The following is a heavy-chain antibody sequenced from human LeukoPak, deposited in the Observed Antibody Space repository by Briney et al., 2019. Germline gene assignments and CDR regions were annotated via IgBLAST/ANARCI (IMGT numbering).Heavy chain of an antibody. V-gene: IGHV3-48*02. CDR3: VRDVLSYGDSGVDY. Sequence: GGSLRLSRAASGFTFSSYSMNWVRQAPGKGLEWVSYISRSSSIIYYADSVKGRFTISRDNAKNSLYLQMNSLRDEDTAMYYCVRDVLSYGDSGVDYWGQGTLVTVSS. CDR1: GFTFSSYS. J-gene: IGHJ4*02. CDR2: ISRSSSII. D-gene: IGHD2-2*01.